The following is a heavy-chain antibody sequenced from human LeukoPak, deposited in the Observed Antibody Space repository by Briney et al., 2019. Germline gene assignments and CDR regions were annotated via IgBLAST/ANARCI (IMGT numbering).Heavy chain of an antibody. Sequence: PGGSLRLSCAASGFTFSSYVMHWVRQAPGKGLEWVAVISFDGIIEYYADSVKGRFTISRDNAQNTLYLQLNSLRAEDTAMYYCAREGHSSGSLGDYWGQGILVTVSS. CDR1: GFTFSSYV. CDR2: ISFDGIIE. J-gene: IGHJ4*02. V-gene: IGHV3-30-3*01. D-gene: IGHD6-19*01. CDR3: AREGHSSGSLGDY.